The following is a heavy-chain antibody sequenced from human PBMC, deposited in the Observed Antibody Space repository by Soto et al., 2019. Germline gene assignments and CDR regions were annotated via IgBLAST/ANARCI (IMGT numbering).Heavy chain of an antibody. Sequence: SETLSLTCTVSGGSISSSSYYWGWIRQPPGKGLEWIGSIYYSGSTYYNPSLKSRVTISVDTSKNQFSLKLSSVTAADTAVYYCARLKSSSWQEEGYYFDYWGQGTLVTVSS. D-gene: IGHD6-13*01. CDR1: GGSISSSSYY. J-gene: IGHJ4*02. CDR2: IYYSGST. CDR3: ARLKSSSWQEEGYYFDY. V-gene: IGHV4-39*01.